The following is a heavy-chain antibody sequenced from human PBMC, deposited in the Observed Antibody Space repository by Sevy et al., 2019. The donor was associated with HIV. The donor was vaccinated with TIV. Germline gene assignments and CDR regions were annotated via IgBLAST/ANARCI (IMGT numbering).Heavy chain of an antibody. CDR1: GFTVSSNY. J-gene: IGHJ2*01. Sequence: GGSLRLSCAASGFTVSSNYMSWVRQAPGKGLEWVSVFYSTGSTYYADSVKGRFTISRDISKNTVWLQMNSLRAEDTAVYYCARGRRGEWYFDLWGRGTLVTVSS. CDR3: ARGRRGEWYFDL. CDR2: FYSTGST. V-gene: IGHV3-53*01. D-gene: IGHD3-16*01.